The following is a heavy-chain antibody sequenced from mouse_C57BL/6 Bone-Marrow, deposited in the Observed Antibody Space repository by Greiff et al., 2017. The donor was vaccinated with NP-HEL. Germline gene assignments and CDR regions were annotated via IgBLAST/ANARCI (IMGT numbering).Heavy chain of an antibody. J-gene: IGHJ2*01. Sequence: EVMLVESGAELVRPGASVKLSCTASGFNIKDDYMHWVKQRPEQGLEWIGWIDPENGDTEYASKFQGKATITADTSSNTAYLQLSSLTSEDTAVYYCTTNWDYFDYWGQGTTLTVSS. CDR1: GFNIKDDY. CDR3: TTNWDYFDY. D-gene: IGHD4-1*01. V-gene: IGHV14-4*01. CDR2: IDPENGDT.